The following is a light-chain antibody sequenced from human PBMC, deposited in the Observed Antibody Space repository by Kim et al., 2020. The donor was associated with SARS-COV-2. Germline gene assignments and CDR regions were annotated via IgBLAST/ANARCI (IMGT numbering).Light chain of an antibody. J-gene: IGKJ4*01. CDR2: GAS. Sequence: EIIMTQSPATLSVSPGERATLSCRASQSVRGNLAWYQQKPGQAPRLLIYGASTRATGIPGRFSGSGSGTEFTLTIDSLQSEDSALYYCQHYNNLPLAFGGGTKVEI. V-gene: IGKV3-15*01. CDR3: QHYNNLPLA. CDR1: QSVRGN.